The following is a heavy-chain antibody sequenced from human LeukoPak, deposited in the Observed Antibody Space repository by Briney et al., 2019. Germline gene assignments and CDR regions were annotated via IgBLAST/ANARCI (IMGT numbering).Heavy chain of an antibody. Sequence: GGSLRLSCAASKLSISIYSMNWVRQAPGKGLEWVSVIYSGGSTYYADSVKGRFTISRDNSKNTLYLQMNSLRAEDTAVYYCARDHTGIAVADIDYWGQGTLVTVSS. D-gene: IGHD6-19*01. CDR3: ARDHTGIAVADIDY. CDR2: IYSGGST. J-gene: IGHJ4*02. CDR1: KLSISIYS. V-gene: IGHV3-66*02.